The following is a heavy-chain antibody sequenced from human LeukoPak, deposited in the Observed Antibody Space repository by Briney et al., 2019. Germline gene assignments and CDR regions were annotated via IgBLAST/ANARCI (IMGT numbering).Heavy chain of an antibody. Sequence: SVKVSCKASGGTFSSYAISWVRQAPGQGLEWMGRIIPILGIANYAQKFRGRVTITADTSTSTAYMELRSLRSDDTAVYYCARVNVAVAGTGFDYWGQGTLVTVSS. CDR2: IIPILGIA. D-gene: IGHD6-19*01. J-gene: IGHJ4*02. CDR3: ARVNVAVAGTGFDY. CDR1: GGTFSSYA. V-gene: IGHV1-69*04.